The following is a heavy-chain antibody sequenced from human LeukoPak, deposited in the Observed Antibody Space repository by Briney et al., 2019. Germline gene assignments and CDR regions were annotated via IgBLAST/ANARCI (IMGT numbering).Heavy chain of an antibody. Sequence: GGSLRLSCAASGFTFSSYSMSWVRQAPGKGLEWVSYISSSSSTIYYADSVKGRFTISRDNAKNSLYLQMNSLRAEDTAVYYCARDSYGSGRRIDDYWGQGTLVTVSS. V-gene: IGHV3-48*01. D-gene: IGHD3-10*01. J-gene: IGHJ4*02. CDR1: GFTFSSYS. CDR3: ARDSYGSGRRIDDY. CDR2: ISSSSSTI.